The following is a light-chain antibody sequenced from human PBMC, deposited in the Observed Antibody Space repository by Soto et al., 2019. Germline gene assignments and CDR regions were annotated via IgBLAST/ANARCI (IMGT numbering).Light chain of an antibody. CDR3: QSYDSSLISYV. CDR1: SSNIGAGYD. V-gene: IGLV1-40*01. CDR2: GNS. Sequence: QSVLTQPPSVSGAPGQRVTISCTGSSSNIGAGYDVHWYQQFPGTAPKLLIYGNSNRPSGVPDRFSGSKSGTSASLAITGLQAEDEADYYCQSYDSSLISYVFGTGTKLTVL. J-gene: IGLJ1*01.